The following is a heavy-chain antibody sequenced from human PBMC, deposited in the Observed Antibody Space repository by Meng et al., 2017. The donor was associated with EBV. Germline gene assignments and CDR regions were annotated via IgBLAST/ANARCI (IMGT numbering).Heavy chain of an antibody. V-gene: IGHV1-69*01. CDR3: ASESGRGYTPDY. D-gene: IGHD3-10*01. CDR2: FLPRLGAP. CDR1: GGPFRYYA. Sequence: QVQVVQSAAEVKKPGSSVKVSGKTSGGPFRYYAISWVRHAPGQGLEWLGGFLPRLGAPNYAQKFHGRVKITADESTSTHYMDLSSLRSEDTTIYYCASESGRGYTPDYWGQGTLVTVSS. J-gene: IGHJ4*02.